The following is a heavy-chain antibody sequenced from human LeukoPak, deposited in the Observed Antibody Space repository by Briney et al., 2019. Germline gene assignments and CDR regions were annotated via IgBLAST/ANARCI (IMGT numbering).Heavy chain of an antibody. Sequence: PSQTLSLTCTVSGVSISSGNYYWTWIRQRPGKGLECLGCLSSIGSTYYNPSLKSRLSISVGTSKNQFSLSLTSVTAADTALYYCVRDRGDYSGDPGYFDFWGQGIQVTASS. CDR3: VRDRGDYSGDPGYFDF. D-gene: IGHD4-23*01. J-gene: IGHJ4*02. CDR2: LSSIGST. CDR1: GVSISSGNYY. V-gene: IGHV4-31*03.